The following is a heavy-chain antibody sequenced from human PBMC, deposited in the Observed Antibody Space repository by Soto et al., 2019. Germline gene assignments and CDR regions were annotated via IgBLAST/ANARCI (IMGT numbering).Heavy chain of an antibody. CDR3: ATRRAPTYFDI. CDR1: GGSISSGGYY. Sequence: QVQLQESGPGLVKPSQTLSLTCTVSGGSISSGGYYWSWIRQHPGKGLEWIGYIYYGGSTYYNPSLKSRVTISVDTAKNQFSLKLSSVTAADTAVYYCATRRAPTYFDIWGQGTMVTVSS. D-gene: IGHD2-2*01. CDR2: IYYGGST. V-gene: IGHV4-31*03. J-gene: IGHJ3*02.